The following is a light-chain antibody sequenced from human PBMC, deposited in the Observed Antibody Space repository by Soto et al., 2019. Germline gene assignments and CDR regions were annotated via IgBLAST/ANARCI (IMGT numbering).Light chain of an antibody. CDR2: GAS. CDR3: LQISSFAFT. V-gene: IGKV1-12*01. Sequence: DIQMTQSPSSVSASVGDRVTITCRASQDITTWLAWYQQKPGVAPRLLMSGASNLQSEVPSRFSGSGSETHFTLTLSSLQPEDCATFYCLQISSFAFTFSQGTMPQIK. CDR1: QDITTW. J-gene: IGKJ2*01.